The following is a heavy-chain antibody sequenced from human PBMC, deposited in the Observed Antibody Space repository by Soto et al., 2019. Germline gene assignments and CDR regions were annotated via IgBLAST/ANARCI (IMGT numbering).Heavy chain of an antibody. V-gene: IGHV1-69*13. Sequence: SVKVSCKASGGTFSSYAISWVRQAPGQGLEWMGGIIPIFGTANYAQKFQGRVTITADESTSTAYMELSSLRSEDTAVYYCANHSDYGDYFDYWGQGTLVTVSS. CDR1: GGTFSSYA. CDR3: ANHSDYGDYFDY. CDR2: IIPIFGTA. J-gene: IGHJ4*02. D-gene: IGHD4-17*01.